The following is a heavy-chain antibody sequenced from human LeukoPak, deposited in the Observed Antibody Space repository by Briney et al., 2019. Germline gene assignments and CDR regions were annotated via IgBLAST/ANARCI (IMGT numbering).Heavy chain of an antibody. D-gene: IGHD5-12*01. CDR1: GFSFSNLA. CDR2: IIGSSGDT. Sequence: PGASLRLSCAASGFSFSNLAMSWVRQAPGKGLEWVSLIIGSSGDTFYADSVKGRFTISRDNSKNRLYLQMNSLRAEDTALYYCAKGAYDYIEMGYFDYWGQGTLVTVSS. V-gene: IGHV3-23*01. J-gene: IGHJ4*02. CDR3: AKGAYDYIEMGYFDY.